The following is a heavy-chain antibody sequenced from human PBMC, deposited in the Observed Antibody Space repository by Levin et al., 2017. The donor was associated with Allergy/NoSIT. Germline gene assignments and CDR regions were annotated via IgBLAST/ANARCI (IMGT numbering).Heavy chain of an antibody. D-gene: IGHD1-26*01. CDR2: MYYSGST. Sequence: SETLSLTCTVSGGSINNYYWSWIRQPPGKGLEWIASMYYSGSTNYNPSLKSRVTISVDTSKNQFSLKLSSVTAADTAIYYCARQTSANAFEIWGQGTMVTVSS. J-gene: IGHJ3*02. CDR3: ARQTSANAFEI. CDR1: GGSINNYY. V-gene: IGHV4-59*01.